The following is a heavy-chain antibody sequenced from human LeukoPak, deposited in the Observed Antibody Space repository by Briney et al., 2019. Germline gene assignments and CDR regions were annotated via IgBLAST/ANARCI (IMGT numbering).Heavy chain of an antibody. CDR2: ISAYNGNT. J-gene: IGHJ4*02. Sequence: ASVTVSCKASGYTFTSYGISWVRQAPGQGLEWMGWISAYNGNTNYAQKLQGRVTMTTDTSTSTAYMELRSLRSDDTAVYYCARDRRSYYGWSSPDYWGQGTLVTVSS. V-gene: IGHV1-18*01. CDR3: ARDRRSYYGWSSPDY. D-gene: IGHD1-26*01. CDR1: GYTFTSYG.